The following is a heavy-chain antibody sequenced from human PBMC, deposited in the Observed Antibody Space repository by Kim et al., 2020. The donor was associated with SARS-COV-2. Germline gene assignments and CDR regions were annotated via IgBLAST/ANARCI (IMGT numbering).Heavy chain of an antibody. D-gene: IGHD3-22*01. CDR3: TSGPYYYDSAAYYHDY. V-gene: IGHV3-49*03. CDR2: IRSKRYGETT. Sequence: GGSLRLSCTPSGLNFGDYAMSWFRQAPGKGLEWVAFIRSKRYGETTEYAASVKGRFIISRDDSKRIAYLQMNGLKTEDTAVYYCTSGPYYYDSAAYYHDYWGQGTLVTVSS. CDR1: GLNFGDYA. J-gene: IGHJ4*02.